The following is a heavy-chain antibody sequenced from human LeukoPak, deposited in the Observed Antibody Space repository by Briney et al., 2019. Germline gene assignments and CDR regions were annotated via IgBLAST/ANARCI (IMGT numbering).Heavy chain of an antibody. CDR3: ARGYRGQQLEYYYYGMDV. Sequence: GGSLRLSCAASGFTFRSFAMTWVRQAPGKGLEWVSTISDSGGSTYYADSVKGRFTISRDNSKNTLYLQMNSLRAEDTAVYYCARGYRGQQLEYYYYGMDVWGQGTTVTVSS. V-gene: IGHV3-23*01. D-gene: IGHD6-13*01. CDR1: GFTFRSFA. CDR2: ISDSGGST. J-gene: IGHJ6*02.